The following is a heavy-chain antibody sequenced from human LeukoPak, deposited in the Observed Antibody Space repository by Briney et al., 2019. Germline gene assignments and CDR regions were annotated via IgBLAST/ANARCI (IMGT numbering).Heavy chain of an antibody. V-gene: IGHV4-34*01. D-gene: IGHD2/OR15-2a*01. CDR1: GGSFSGYY. J-gene: IGHJ5*02. CDR3: ARDSSRYYGDNNWFDP. Sequence: SETLSLTCAVYGGSFSGYYWSWIRQPPGKGLEWIGEINHSGSTNYNPSLKSRVTISVDTSKNQFSLKLSSVTAADTAVYYCARDSSRYYGDNNWFDPWGQGTLVTVSS. CDR2: INHSGST.